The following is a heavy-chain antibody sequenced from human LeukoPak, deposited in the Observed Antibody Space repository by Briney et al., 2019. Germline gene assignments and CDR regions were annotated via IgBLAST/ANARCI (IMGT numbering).Heavy chain of an antibody. V-gene: IGHV4-30-4*01. J-gene: IGHJ6*02. CDR3: ARALGYCGSTKCNYGLDV. D-gene: IGHD2-2*01. CDR2: IYHSGST. Sequence: SETLSLTCTVSGGSISSGDFYWSWIRQPPGKGLEWIWYIYHSGSTYYNPSLKSRVTISVDTSKNEFSLKLSSVTAADTAVYYCARALGYCGSTKCNYGLDVWGQGTTVTVSS. CDR1: GGSISSGDFY.